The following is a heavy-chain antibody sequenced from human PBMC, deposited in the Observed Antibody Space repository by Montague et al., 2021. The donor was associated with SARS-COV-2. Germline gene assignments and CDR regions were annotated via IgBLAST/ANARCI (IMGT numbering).Heavy chain of an antibody. CDR1: GFTFRSFW. D-gene: IGHD2-21*01. CDR2: IKQDGSEK. V-gene: IGHV3-7*03. J-gene: IGHJ4*02. CDR3: VRALGSGDFAF. Sequence: CLRLSCAASGFTFRSFWMSWVRQAPGKGLKWVANIKQDGSEKYYLDSVEGRFTISRDNAKNSLFLQMNSLRGDDTAVYYCVRALGSGDFAFWGQGTLVSVSS.